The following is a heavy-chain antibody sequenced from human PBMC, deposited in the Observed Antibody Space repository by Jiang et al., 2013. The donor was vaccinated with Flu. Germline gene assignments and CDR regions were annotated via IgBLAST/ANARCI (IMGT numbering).Heavy chain of an antibody. CDR1: DSPSISMA. D-gene: IGHD1-14*01. J-gene: IGHJ6*03. V-gene: IGHV3-30*02. Sequence: QLLESGGGVVQPGGVPETSPVQRLDSPSISMALHWVRQAPGKGLEWVAFVGYDGSKSYYADSVKGRLTISRDNAKNTVYLQMSSLRAEDTATYYCAKDRKDYYIDVWGKGTTVTVSS. CDR2: VGYDGSKS. CDR3: AKDRKDYYIDV.